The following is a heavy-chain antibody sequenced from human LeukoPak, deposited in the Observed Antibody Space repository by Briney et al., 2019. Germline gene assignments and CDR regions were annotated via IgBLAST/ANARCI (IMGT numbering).Heavy chain of an antibody. CDR2: IDPNTGGT. CDR3: AREHSSGWYYFDY. CDR1: GYIFTDYY. V-gene: IGHV1-2*02. Sequence: ASVKVSCKASGYIFTDYYIHWVRQAPGQGLEWLGWIDPNTGGTKYAQKFQGRVTMTRDTSISTAYMELSRLRSDDTAVYYCAREHSSGWYYFDYWGQGTLVTVSS. D-gene: IGHD6-19*01. J-gene: IGHJ4*02.